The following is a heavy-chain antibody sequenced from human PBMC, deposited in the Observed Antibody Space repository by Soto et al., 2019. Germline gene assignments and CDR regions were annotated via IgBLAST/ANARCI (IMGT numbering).Heavy chain of an antibody. CDR2: FDPEDGET. CDR1: GYTLPELS. V-gene: IGHV1-24*01. Sequence: GASVKVSCKVSGYTLPELSMHWVRQAPGKGLEWMGGFDPEDGETIYAQKFQGRVTMTEDTSTDTAYMELSSLRSEDTAVYYCATTYSGSYPGYYGMDVWGQGTTVTVSS. J-gene: IGHJ6*02. CDR3: ATTYSGSYPGYYGMDV. D-gene: IGHD1-26*01.